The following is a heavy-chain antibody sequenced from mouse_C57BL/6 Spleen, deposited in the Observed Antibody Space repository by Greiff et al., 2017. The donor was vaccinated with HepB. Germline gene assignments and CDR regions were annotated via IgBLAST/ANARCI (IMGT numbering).Heavy chain of an antibody. J-gene: IGHJ3*01. CDR3: ESSTAQAPAFAY. Sequence: QVQLQQPGAELVMPGASVKLSCKASGYTFTSYWMHWVKQRPGQGLEWIGEIDPSDSYTNYNQTFKGKSTLTVDKSSSTAYMPLSSLTSDDAAVYYCESSTAQAPAFAYWGQGTLVTVSA. D-gene: IGHD3-2*02. CDR2: IDPSDSYT. V-gene: IGHV1-69*01. CDR1: GYTFTSYW.